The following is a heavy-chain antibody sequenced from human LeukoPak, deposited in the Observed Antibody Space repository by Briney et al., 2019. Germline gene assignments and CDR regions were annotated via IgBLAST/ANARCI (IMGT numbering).Heavy chain of an antibody. CDR2: IYYSGST. J-gene: IGHJ5*02. Sequence: SQTLSLTCTVSGGSISSGDYYWRWLRQPPGTGLEWIGYIYYSGSTYYNPSLKSRVTISVGTSKNQFSLKLSSVTAADTAVYYCARDRSITMVRGTDGFDPWGQGTLVTVSS. CDR1: GGSISSGDYY. D-gene: IGHD3-10*01. V-gene: IGHV4-30-4*08. CDR3: ARDRSITMVRGTDGFDP.